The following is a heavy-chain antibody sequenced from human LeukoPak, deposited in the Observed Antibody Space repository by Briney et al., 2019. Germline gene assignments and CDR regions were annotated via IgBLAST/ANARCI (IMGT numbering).Heavy chain of an antibody. D-gene: IGHD6-13*01. J-gene: IGHJ5*02. V-gene: IGHV1-2*04. Sequence: ASVKVSCKASGYTFTGYYMHWVRQAPGQGLEWMGWINPNSGGTNYAQKFQGWVTMTRDTSISAAYMELSRLRSDDTAVYYCARAPQEGIAAALGWFDPWGQGTLVTVSS. CDR1: GYTFTGYY. CDR2: INPNSGGT. CDR3: ARAPQEGIAAALGWFDP.